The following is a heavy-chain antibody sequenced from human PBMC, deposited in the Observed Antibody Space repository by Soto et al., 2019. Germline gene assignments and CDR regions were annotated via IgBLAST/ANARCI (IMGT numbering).Heavy chain of an antibody. V-gene: IGHV3-74*01. Sequence: EVQLVESGGGLVQPGGSLRLSCAASGFTFRGYWMHWVRQAPGKGITWVSRINSDGTYTSSADSVRGRFTISRDDARNTLYLQMNSLRIEDTAVYYCTRALDGMIPTAYWGQGTLVTVSS. CDR3: TRALDGMIPTAY. CDR1: GFTFRGYW. CDR2: INSDGTYT. J-gene: IGHJ4*02. D-gene: IGHD3-22*01.